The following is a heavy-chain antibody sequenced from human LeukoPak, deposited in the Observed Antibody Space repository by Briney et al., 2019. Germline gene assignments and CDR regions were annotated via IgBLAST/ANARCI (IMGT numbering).Heavy chain of an antibody. J-gene: IGHJ3*01. V-gene: IGHV1-18*01. CDR1: GYTFLNFG. D-gene: IGHD3-16*01. CDR2: TSPYGEPP. Sequence: ASVKVSCKTSGYTFLNFGITWVRQVPGQGLEWMGWTSPYGEPPTYAQEFQGRVTMTTDTSTTTAYMELRSLRSDDTAMYYCAKVDPHIIEGARGDVFHVWGQGTMVIVSS. CDR3: AKVDPHIIEGARGDVFHV.